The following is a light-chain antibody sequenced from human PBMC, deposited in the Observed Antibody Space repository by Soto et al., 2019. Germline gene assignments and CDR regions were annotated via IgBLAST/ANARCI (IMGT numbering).Light chain of an antibody. CDR1: QSVGSN. V-gene: IGKV3-15*01. CDR2: GAS. Sequence: EIVMTQSPATLSVSPGERATLSCRASQSVGSNLAWYQLKPGQAPRLLIYGASTRATGIPARFSGSGSGTDFTLTMSSLQSEDFAIYFCQQYNNWPPDRTFGQGTKVEIK. CDR3: QQYNNWPPDRT. J-gene: IGKJ1*01.